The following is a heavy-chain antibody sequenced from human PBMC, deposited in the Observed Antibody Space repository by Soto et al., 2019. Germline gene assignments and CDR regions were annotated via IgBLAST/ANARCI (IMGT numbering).Heavy chain of an antibody. CDR3: AKDVVVVPAAAYYYYGMDV. V-gene: IGHV3-30*18. CDR1: GFTFSSYG. J-gene: IGHJ6*02. D-gene: IGHD2-2*01. CDR2: ISYDGSNK. Sequence: GGSLRLSCAASGFTFSSYGMHWVRQAPGKGLEWVAVISYDGSNKYYADSVKGRFTISRDNSKNTLYLQMNSLRAEDTAVHYCAKDVVVVPAAAYYYYGMDVWGQGTTVTVSS.